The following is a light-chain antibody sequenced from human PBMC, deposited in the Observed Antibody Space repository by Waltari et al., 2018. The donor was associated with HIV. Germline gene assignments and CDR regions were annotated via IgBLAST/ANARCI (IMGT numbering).Light chain of an antibody. CDR2: TDS. Sequence: SYELTQPPSVSVSPGQTARITCSGDALPKQYAYWYQQKPGQAPVLVIYTDSGRPAGIPERFSGSIAGTTVTLTISGVQAEDEADYYCQSADSSGTYVVFGGGTKLTVL. CDR1: ALPKQY. CDR3: QSADSSGTYVV. J-gene: IGLJ2*01. V-gene: IGLV3-25*03.